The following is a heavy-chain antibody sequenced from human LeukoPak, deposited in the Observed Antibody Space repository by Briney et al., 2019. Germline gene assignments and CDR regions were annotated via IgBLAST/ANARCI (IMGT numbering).Heavy chain of an antibody. CDR3: ARGRGVFGYDSSGPRVVYFDY. V-gene: IGHV4-34*01. J-gene: IGHJ4*02. Sequence: XXXPGXGLEWIGXXNHSGSTNYNPSLKSRVTISVDTSKNQFSLKLSSVTAADTAVYYCARGRGVFGYDSSGPRVVYFDYWAREPWSPSPQ. D-gene: IGHD3-22*01. CDR2: XNHSGST.